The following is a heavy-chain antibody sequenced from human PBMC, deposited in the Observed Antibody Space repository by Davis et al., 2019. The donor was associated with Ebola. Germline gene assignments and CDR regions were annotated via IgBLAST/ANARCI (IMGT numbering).Heavy chain of an antibody. D-gene: IGHD3-9*01. V-gene: IGHV3-30*02. CDR3: AKDLHYDILTGYYDAPDY. CDR1: GFTFSSYG. CDR2: IRYDGSNK. J-gene: IGHJ4*02. Sequence: PGGSLRLSCAASGFTFSSYGMHWVRQAPGKGLEWVAFIRYDGSNKYYADSVKGRFTISRDNSKNTLYLQMNSLRAEDTAVYYCAKDLHYDILTGYYDAPDYWGQGTLVTVSS.